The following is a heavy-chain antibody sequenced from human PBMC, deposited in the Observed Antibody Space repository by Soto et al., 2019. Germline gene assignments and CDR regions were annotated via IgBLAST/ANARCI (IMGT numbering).Heavy chain of an antibody. V-gene: IGHV3-23*01. J-gene: IGHJ6*02. D-gene: IGHD1-1*01. CDR3: AKPLGGYNYYGMDV. CDR2: ISGSGAGT. Sequence: LRLSCAASGFTFSAYPMNWVRQAPGKGLEWVSGISGSGAGTYYADSVKGRFTISRDISKNTLFLQMNSLTAEDTAVYYCAKPLGGYNYYGMDVRGQGTTVTV. CDR1: GFTFSAYP.